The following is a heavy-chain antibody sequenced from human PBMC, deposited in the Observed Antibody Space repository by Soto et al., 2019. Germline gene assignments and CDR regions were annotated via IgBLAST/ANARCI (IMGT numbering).Heavy chain of an antibody. CDR1: GGSVSSGSYY. D-gene: IGHD3-3*01. Sequence: PSETLSLTCTVSGGSVSSGSYYWSWIRQPPGKGLEWIGYIYYSGSTNYNPSLKSRVTISVDTSKNQFSLKLSSVTAADTAVYYCARANMGYYDFWSGKLFDYWGQGTLVTVSS. CDR2: IYYSGST. V-gene: IGHV4-61*01. J-gene: IGHJ4*02. CDR3: ARANMGYYDFWSGKLFDY.